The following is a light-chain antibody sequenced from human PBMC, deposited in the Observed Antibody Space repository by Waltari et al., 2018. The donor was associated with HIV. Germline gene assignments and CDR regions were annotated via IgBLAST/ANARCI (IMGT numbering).Light chain of an antibody. Sequence: DIQMTQSPSSLSASVGDRATITCRASQGMGNDISWYQQKPGKDPKRPIYAISSLQSAVPSRFRGSGSGTEFTLTISSLQPEDFATYDCLQYDSYSRGLTFGGGTKVEIK. V-gene: IGKV1-17*01. J-gene: IGKJ4*01. CDR2: AIS. CDR1: QGMGND. CDR3: LQYDSYSRGLT.